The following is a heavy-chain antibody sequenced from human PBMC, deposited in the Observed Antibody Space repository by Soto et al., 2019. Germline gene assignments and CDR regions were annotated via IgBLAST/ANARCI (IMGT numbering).Heavy chain of an antibody. Sequence: QVQLVQSGAEVKKPGASVKVSCKASGYTFTSYAMHWVRQAPGQRLEWMGWINAGNGNTKYSQKFQGRVTITRDTSASTAYMELSSLRSEDTAVYYCARVRGGYWSGGGCYLDYWGQGTLVTVSS. CDR2: INAGNGNT. CDR3: ARVRGGYWSGGGCYLDY. V-gene: IGHV1-3*01. D-gene: IGHD2-15*01. J-gene: IGHJ4*02. CDR1: GYTFTSYA.